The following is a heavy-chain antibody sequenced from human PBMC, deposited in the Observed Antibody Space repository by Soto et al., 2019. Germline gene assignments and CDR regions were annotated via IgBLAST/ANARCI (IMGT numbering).Heavy chain of an antibody. CDR3: AHLLYPFGYYYVMDV. V-gene: IGHV2-5*01. J-gene: IGHJ6*02. D-gene: IGHD3-10*01. CDR1: VFSLSTSGVG. Sequence: SGPTLVNPTQTLTLTCTFSVFSLSTSGVGVGWIRQPPGKALEWLALIYWNDDKRYSPSLKSRLTITKDTSKNQVVLTITNMDPVDTATYYFAHLLYPFGYYYVMDVWGQGTTVTVSS. CDR2: IYWNDDK.